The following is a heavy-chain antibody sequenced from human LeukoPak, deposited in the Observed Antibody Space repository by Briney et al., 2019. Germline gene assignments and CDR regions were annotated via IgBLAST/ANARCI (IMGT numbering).Heavy chain of an antibody. V-gene: IGHV3-48*03. J-gene: IGHJ4*02. CDR3: ARDLFDYGDPRSY. CDR1: GFTFSSYE. D-gene: IGHD4-17*01. Sequence: GGSLRLSCAASGFTFSSYEMNWVRQAPGKGLEWVSYISSSGSTIYYADSVKGRFTISRDNSKNTLYLQMNSLRAEDTAVYYCARDLFDYGDPRSYWGQGTLVTVSS. CDR2: ISSSGSTI.